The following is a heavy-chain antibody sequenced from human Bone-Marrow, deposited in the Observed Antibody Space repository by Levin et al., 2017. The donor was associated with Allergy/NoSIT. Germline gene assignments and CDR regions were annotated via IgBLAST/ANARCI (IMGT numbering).Heavy chain of an antibody. D-gene: IGHD2-15*01. J-gene: IGHJ4*02. CDR2: MNPNSGIT. Sequence: ASVKVSCKTSGYTFTNYDINWVRQATGQRPEWMGWMNPNSGITGYARQFQGRVTLTTNNSVSTMYMELSNLRSEDTAVYYCVRCSGESCYVWYNWGQGTLVTVTS. CDR1: GYTFTNYD. CDR3: VRCSGESCYVWYN. V-gene: IGHV1-8*01.